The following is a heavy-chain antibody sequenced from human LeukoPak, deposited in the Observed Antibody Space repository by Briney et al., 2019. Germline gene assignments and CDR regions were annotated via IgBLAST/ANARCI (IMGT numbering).Heavy chain of an antibody. Sequence: SETLSLTCTVSGGSISSYYWSWIRQPPGKGLEWIGYIYYSGSTNYNPSLKSRVTISVDTSKNQFSLKLSSVTAADTAVYYCARVTYYYDSSGFAYWGQGTLVTVSS. J-gene: IGHJ4*02. CDR1: GGSISSYY. D-gene: IGHD3-22*01. CDR3: ARVTYYYDSSGFAY. V-gene: IGHV4-59*01. CDR2: IYYSGST.